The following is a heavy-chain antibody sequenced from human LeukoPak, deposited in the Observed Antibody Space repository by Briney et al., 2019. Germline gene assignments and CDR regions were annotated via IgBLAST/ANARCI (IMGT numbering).Heavy chain of an antibody. V-gene: IGHV3-9*01. CDR2: ISWNSGSI. Sequence: GRSLKLSCAASGFTFDDYAMHWVRQAPGKGLEWVSGISWNSGSIGYADSVKGRFTISRDNAKNSLYLQMNSLRAEDTALYYCAKDSTRQYGGNSGLFDYWGQGTLVTVSS. D-gene: IGHD4-23*01. J-gene: IGHJ4*02. CDR1: GFTFDDYA. CDR3: AKDSTRQYGGNSGLFDY.